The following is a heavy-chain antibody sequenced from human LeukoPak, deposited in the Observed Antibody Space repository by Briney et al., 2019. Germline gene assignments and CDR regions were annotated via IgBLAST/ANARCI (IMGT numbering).Heavy chain of an antibody. Sequence: SVKVSCKASGGTFSSYAVSWVRQAPGQGLEWMGGIIPIFGTANYAQKFQGRVTITTDESTSTACMELSSLRSEDTAVYYCARAASTGTFDYYYYYMDVWGKGTTVTVSS. CDR1: GGTFSSYA. CDR3: ARAASTGTFDYYYYYMDV. D-gene: IGHD1-1*01. CDR2: IIPIFGTA. J-gene: IGHJ6*03. V-gene: IGHV1-69*05.